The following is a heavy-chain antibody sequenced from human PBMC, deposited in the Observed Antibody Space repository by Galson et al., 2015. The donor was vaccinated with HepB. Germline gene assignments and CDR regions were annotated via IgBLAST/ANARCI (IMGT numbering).Heavy chain of an antibody. CDR2: IYPGDSDT. J-gene: IGHJ5*02. V-gene: IGHV5-51*01. Sequence: QSGAEVKKPGESLKISCKVSGYSFSTYWIAWVRQMPGKGLEWMGIIYPGDSDTRYGPSFQGQVTISADKSINTAYLQWNSLKASDTALYYCAIRSPGNSNWFDPWGQGTLLTVSS. CDR3: AIRSPGNSNWFDP. CDR1: GYSFSTYW. D-gene: IGHD1-14*01.